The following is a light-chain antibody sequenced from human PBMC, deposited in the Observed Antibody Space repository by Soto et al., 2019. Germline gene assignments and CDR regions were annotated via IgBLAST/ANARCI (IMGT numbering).Light chain of an antibody. CDR3: SSYTISSNLNYV. CDR1: SSDVGGYNY. V-gene: IGLV2-14*01. J-gene: IGLJ1*01. CDR2: EVS. Sequence: QSVLTQPASVSGSPGQSITISCTGTSSDVGGYNYVSWYQQHPGKAPKLMIYEVSNRPSGVSNRFSGSKYGNTASLTISGLQADDEADYYCSSYTISSNLNYVFGRGTKVTV.